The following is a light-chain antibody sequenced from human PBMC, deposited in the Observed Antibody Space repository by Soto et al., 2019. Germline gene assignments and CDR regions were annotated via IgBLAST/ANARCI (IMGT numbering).Light chain of an antibody. CDR3: QQLNSYLWT. V-gene: IGKV1-9*01. Sequence: IQLTQSPSSLSASVGDRVTITCRASQGISSYLAWYQQKPGKAPKLLIYAASTLQSGVPSRFSGSGSGTDFTLTISSLQPADFATYYCQQLNSYLWTFGQGTKVEIK. CDR1: QGISSY. CDR2: AAS. J-gene: IGKJ1*01.